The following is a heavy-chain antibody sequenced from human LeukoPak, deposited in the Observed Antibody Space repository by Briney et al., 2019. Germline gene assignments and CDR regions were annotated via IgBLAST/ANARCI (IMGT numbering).Heavy chain of an antibody. D-gene: IGHD3-10*01. V-gene: IGHV4-34*01. CDR1: GGSFGGYY. Sequence: SETLSLTCAVYGGSFGGYYWSWIRQPPGKGLEWIGEINHSGSTNYNPSLKSRVTISVDTSKNQFSLKLSSVTAADTAVYYCARELLWFGEAAGFDPWGQGTLVTVSS. CDR3: ARELLWFGEAAGFDP. J-gene: IGHJ5*02. CDR2: INHSGST.